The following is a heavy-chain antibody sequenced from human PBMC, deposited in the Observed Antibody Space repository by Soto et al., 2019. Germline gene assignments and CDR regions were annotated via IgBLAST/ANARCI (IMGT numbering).Heavy chain of an antibody. J-gene: IGHJ4*02. Sequence: QVQVQESGPGLVKPSGTLSLTCAVSGGSISNSNWWSWVRQSPGKGLEWIGEIYQSGSAKYNPSLQSLVAIALDSSNHHFLLQLSSVTAADTAVYYCARGHCPGSSCQEYWGQGTLVTVAS. D-gene: IGHD3-10*02. CDR2: IYQSGSA. CDR3: ARGHCPGSSCQEY. V-gene: IGHV4-4*02. CDR1: GGSISNSNW.